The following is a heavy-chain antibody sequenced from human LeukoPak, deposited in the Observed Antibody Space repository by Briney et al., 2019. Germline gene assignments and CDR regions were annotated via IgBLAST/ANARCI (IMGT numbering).Heavy chain of an antibody. V-gene: IGHV1-69*05. CDR3: ARTPFSNALYDY. J-gene: IGHJ4*02. Sequence: SVTVSCQASVGTFSSYAISWVGPAAGQGLAWMGRIIPFFDTANYAQKFQGRVTIATDESTSTAYMELSSLRSEDTAVYYCARTPFSNALYDYWGQGTLVTVSS. CDR2: IIPFFDTA. CDR1: VGTFSSYA. D-gene: IGHD4-11*01.